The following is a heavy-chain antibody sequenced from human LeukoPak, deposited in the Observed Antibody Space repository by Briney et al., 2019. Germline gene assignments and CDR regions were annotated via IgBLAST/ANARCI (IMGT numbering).Heavy chain of an antibody. D-gene: IGHD1-26*01. J-gene: IGHJ4*02. V-gene: IGHV3-11*01. Sequence: GGSLRLSCAASGFTFSDYYMTWIRQAPGKGLEWVSYISNSGSTIYYADSVKGRFTISRDNGKNSLYLQMNSLRAEDTAVYYCAREHTSGTYYIDYWGQGTLVTVSS. CDR1: GFTFSDYY. CDR3: AREHTSGTYYIDY. CDR2: ISNSGSTI.